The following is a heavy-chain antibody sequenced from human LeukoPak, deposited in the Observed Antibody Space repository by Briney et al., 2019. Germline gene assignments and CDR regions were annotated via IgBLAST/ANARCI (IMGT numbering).Heavy chain of an antibody. CDR2: IGGSGSTS. CDR3: AKGGGIAAPGGDFDY. J-gene: IGHJ4*02. V-gene: IGHV3-23*01. Sequence: GGSLRLSCAASGFTFSIYAMSWVRQAPGKGPEWVSGIGGSGSTSYFSGSVRGRFTISRDNSKNTLSLQMSSLRAEDTAVYYCAKGGGIAAPGGDFDYWGQGTLVTVSS. D-gene: IGHD6-13*01. CDR1: GFTFSIYA.